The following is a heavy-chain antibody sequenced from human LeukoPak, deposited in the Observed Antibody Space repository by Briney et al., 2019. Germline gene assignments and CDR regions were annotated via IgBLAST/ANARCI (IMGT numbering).Heavy chain of an antibody. D-gene: IGHD3-10*01. CDR3: ARQSEGMVRGRAFDI. J-gene: IGHJ3*02. Sequence: GESLKISCKGSGYSFTSYWIGWVRQMPGKGLEWMGIIYPGDSDTRYSPSFQGQVTISADKSISTAYLQWSSLKASDTAMYYCARQSEGMVRGRAFDIWGQGTMVTVSS. V-gene: IGHV5-51*01. CDR2: IYPGDSDT. CDR1: GYSFTSYW.